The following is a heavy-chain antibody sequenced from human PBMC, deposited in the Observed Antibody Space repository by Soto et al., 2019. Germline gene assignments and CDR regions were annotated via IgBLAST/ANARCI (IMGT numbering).Heavy chain of an antibody. CDR1: GFTFSDYW. J-gene: IGHJ4*02. CDR3: VAKFRRDAALLTWPDY. CDR2: INSDGSDT. Sequence: PGGSLRLSCVASGFTFSDYWMHWVRQAPGKGLVWVSRINSDGSDTSYADSVKGRFTISRDNTQNTLYLQMNSLRADDTAVYYCVAKFRRDAALLTWPDYWGQGSLVTVSS. D-gene: IGHD2-21*01. V-gene: IGHV3-74*01.